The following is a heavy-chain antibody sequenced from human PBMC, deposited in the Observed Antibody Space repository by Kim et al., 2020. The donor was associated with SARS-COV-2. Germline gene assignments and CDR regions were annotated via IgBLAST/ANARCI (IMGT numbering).Heavy chain of an antibody. CDR3: AGDGGAHSQGAVAFNV. CDR1: GFTFSTYE. D-gene: IGHD3-16*01. CDR2: ISSSGNTT. Sequence: GGSLRLSCAASGFTFSTYEMNWVRQAPGKGLEWVSCISSSGNTTYYADSVKGRFTISRDNAKNSLYLQMNSLRAEDTAVYYCAGDGGAHSQGAVAFNVWGQGTMVTVSS. V-gene: IGHV3-48*03. J-gene: IGHJ3*01.